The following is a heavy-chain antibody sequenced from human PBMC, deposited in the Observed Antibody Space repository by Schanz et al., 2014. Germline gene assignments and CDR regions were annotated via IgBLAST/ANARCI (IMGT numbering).Heavy chain of an antibody. J-gene: IGHJ4*02. CDR2: IVGGGGTT. CDR1: GFTFSSYA. Sequence: EVQLLESGGGLVQPGGSLRLSCAASGFTFSSYAMSWVRQAPGKGLEWVSIIVGGGGTTHYADSVKGRFTISRDNYKKTLYLQMNSLSAEDTSVYDCARDRVGASRYFDYWGQGTLVTVSS. CDR3: ARDRVGASRYFDY. V-gene: IGHV3-23*01. D-gene: IGHD1-26*01.